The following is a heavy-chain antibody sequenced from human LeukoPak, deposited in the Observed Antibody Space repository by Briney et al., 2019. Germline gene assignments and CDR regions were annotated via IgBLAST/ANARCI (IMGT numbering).Heavy chain of an antibody. J-gene: IGHJ6*02. D-gene: IGHD2-2*01. CDR3: ARDYCSSTSCYFPDSGMDV. V-gene: IGHV3-30-3*01. CDR2: GSNE. Sequence: GSNEYYADSVKGRFTISRDNSKNTLFLQMNSLRAEDTAVYYCARDYCSSTSCYFPDSGMDVWGQGTTVTVSS.